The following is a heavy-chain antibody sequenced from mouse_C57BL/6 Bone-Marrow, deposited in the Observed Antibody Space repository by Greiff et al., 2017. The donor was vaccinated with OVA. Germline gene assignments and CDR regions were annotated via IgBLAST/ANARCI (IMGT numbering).Heavy chain of an antibody. CDR3: ARAVGRFFLGY. Sequence: QVQLQQPGAELVMPGASVKLSCKASGYTFTSYWMHWVKQRPGQGLEWIGEIDPSDSYTNYNQKFKGKSTLTVDKSSSTAYMQLSSLTSEDSAVYYCARAVGRFFLGYGGQGTPLTVSS. CDR2: IDPSDSYT. J-gene: IGHJ2*01. CDR1: GYTFTSYW. V-gene: IGHV1-69*01. D-gene: IGHD4-1*01.